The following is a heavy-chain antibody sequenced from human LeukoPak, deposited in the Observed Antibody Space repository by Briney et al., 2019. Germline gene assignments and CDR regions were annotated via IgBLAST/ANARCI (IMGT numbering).Heavy chain of an antibody. Sequence: PGGSLRLSCAASGFTFSNYAMSWVRQAPGKGLEWVSALSGSGGSTYYADSVKGRFTISRDNSKNTLYLQMNSLRAEDTAVYYCAPGGLQRVFDPWGQGTLVTVSS. D-gene: IGHD3-16*01. CDR1: GFTFSNYA. V-gene: IGHV3-23*01. CDR2: LSGSGGST. J-gene: IGHJ5*02. CDR3: APGGLQRVFDP.